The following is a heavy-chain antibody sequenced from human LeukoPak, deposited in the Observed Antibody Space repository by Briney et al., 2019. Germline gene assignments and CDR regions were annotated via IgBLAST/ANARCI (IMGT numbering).Heavy chain of an antibody. CDR1: GGTFSSYA. V-gene: IGHV1-69*04. CDR2: IIPILGIA. J-gene: IGHJ4*02. Sequence: ASVKVSCKASGGTFSSYAISWVRQAPGQGLEWMGRIIPILGIANYAQKFQGRVTITADKSTSTAYMELSSLRSEDTAVYYCARGLGDYYDTSDYYYAVPAHWGQGTLVNVSS. CDR3: ARGLGDYYDTSDYYYAVPAH. D-gene: IGHD3-22*01.